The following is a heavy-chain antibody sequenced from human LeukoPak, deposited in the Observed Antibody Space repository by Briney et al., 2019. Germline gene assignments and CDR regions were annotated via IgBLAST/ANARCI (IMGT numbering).Heavy chain of an antibody. V-gene: IGHV3-15*07. CDR1: GFTFSSYS. CDR2: IKSKTDGGTT. J-gene: IGHJ4*02. CDR3: TTEQDGDYFDY. Sequence: PGGSLRLSCAASGFTFSSYSMNWVRQAPGKGLEWVGRIKSKTDGGTTDYAAPVKGRFTISRDDSKNTLYLQMNSLKTEDTAVYYCTTEQDGDYFDYWGQGTLVTVSS. D-gene: IGHD4-17*01.